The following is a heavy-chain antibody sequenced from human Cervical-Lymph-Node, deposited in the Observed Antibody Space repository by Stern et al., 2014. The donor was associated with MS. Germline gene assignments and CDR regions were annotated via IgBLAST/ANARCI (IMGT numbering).Heavy chain of an antibody. V-gene: IGHV2-5*02. CDR3: ALSFTIFYAFDI. D-gene: IGHD3-3*01. Sequence: ESGPTLVKPTQTLTLTCTFSGFSLSTSGVGVGWIRQPPGKALEWLALIYWDDGKRYRPSLKSRLTITKDTSKNQVVLTMTNMDPVDTATYYCALSFTIFYAFDIWGQGTMVTVSS. J-gene: IGHJ3*02. CDR2: IYWDDGK. CDR1: GFSLSTSGVG.